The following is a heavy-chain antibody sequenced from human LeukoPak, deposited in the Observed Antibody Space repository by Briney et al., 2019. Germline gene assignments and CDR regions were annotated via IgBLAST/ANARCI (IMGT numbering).Heavy chain of an antibody. J-gene: IGHJ4*02. Sequence: GESLKISCKTSGYSFTSYWIHWVRQMPGKELEWMGSIYPGNSDTRYSPSFQGHVTISADSSSSTAYLQWSSLKASDAAMYYCARHNLLWFGELSDWGQGTLVTVSS. D-gene: IGHD3-10*01. CDR2: IYPGNSDT. CDR1: GYSFTSYW. V-gene: IGHV5-78*01. CDR3: ARHNLLWFGELSD.